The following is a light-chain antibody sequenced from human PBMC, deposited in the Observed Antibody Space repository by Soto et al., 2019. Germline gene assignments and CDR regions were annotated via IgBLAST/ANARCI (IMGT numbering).Light chain of an antibody. J-gene: IGLJ1*01. V-gene: IGLV2-14*01. CDR3: SSYTSSSTDV. CDR2: DVS. Sequence: QSALKQPASVSGSPGQSIIISCTGTSSDVGGYNYVSWYQQHPGKAPKLMIYDVSNRPSGVSNRFSGSKSGNTASLTISGLQAEDEADYYCSSYTSSSTDVFGTGTKVTVL. CDR1: SSDVGGYNY.